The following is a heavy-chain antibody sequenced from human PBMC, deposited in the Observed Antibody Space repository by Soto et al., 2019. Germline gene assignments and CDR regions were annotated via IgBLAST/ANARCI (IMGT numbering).Heavy chain of an antibody. CDR2: VSFDGSNK. CDR3: ASDYCSSTSCPSGHGFDI. D-gene: IGHD2-2*01. CDR1: GFTFSSYA. J-gene: IGHJ3*02. V-gene: IGHV3-30-3*01. Sequence: GGSLRLSCAASGFTFSSYAIHWVRQAPGKGLEWVAVVSFDGSNKYYADSVKGRFTISRDNSKNTLDLQMNSLTAEDTAVYYCASDYCSSTSCPSGHGFDIWGQETMVTVSS.